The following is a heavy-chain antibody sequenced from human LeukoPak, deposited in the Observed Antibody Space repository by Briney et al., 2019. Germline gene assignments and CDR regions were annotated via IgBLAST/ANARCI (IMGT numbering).Heavy chain of an antibody. J-gene: IGHJ4*02. CDR2: TYYRSKWYN. Sequence: SQTLSLTCAISGDSVSSNSAAWNWIRQSPSRGLEWLGRTYYRSKWYNDYAVSVKSRITINPDTSKNQFSLQLNSVTPEDTAVYYCAREWRDDYVWGSYRYFDYWGQGTLVTVSS. D-gene: IGHD3-16*02. CDR1: GDSVSSNSAA. CDR3: AREWRDDYVWGSYRYFDY. V-gene: IGHV6-1*01.